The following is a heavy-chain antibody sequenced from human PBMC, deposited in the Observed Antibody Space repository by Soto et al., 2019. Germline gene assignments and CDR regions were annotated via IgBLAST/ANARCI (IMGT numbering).Heavy chain of an antibody. V-gene: IGHV4-39*01. CDR1: GDSINSDKYY. CDR2: IYYRGNT. CDR3: ARLEGLATISYYFDF. J-gene: IGHJ4*02. Sequence: QLQESGPGLVKPSETLSLTCSVSGDSINSDKYYWGWIRQPPGKGLEWIGSIYYRGNTYYNPSLQTRVTIALAKSKSQFSLRLNSGTAADSAVYFCARLEGLATISYYFDFWGQGAQVTVSS. D-gene: IGHD3-9*01.